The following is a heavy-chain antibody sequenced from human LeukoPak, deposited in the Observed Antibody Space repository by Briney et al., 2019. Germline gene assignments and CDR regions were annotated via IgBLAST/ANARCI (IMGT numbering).Heavy chain of an antibody. CDR2: IYYSGST. D-gene: IGHD2-15*01. Sequence: PSETLSLTCSVSGGSVNSGTYYWSWIRQPPGKGLEWISYIYYSGSTSYNPSLKSRVTISIDTSRNQFSLKLSSVTAADTAVYYCATLGYCSGGSCYWGSWFDPWGQGTLVTVSS. V-gene: IGHV4-61*01. J-gene: IGHJ5*02. CDR3: ATLGYCSGGSCYWGSWFDP. CDR1: GGSVNSGTYY.